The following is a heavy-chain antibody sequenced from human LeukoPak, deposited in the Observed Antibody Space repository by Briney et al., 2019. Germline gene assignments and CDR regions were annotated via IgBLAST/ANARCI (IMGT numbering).Heavy chain of an antibody. CDR1: GFSLSVYW. V-gene: IGHV3-7*01. Sequence: TGGSLRLSCAASGFSLSVYWMTWVRQAPEKGPEWVANINEDGSEKYYVDSVKGRFTISRDNAKNSLYLQISNLRAEDTAVYYCARGVAPAVGGGDWGQGTLVTVSS. J-gene: IGHJ4*02. CDR2: INEDGSEK. CDR3: ARGVAPAVGGGD. D-gene: IGHD2-2*01.